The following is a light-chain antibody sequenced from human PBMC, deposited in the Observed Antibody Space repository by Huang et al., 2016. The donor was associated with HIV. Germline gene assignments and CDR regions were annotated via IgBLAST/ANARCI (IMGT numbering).Light chain of an antibody. CDR2: GAS. CDR3: QHYNIWPYT. J-gene: IGKJ2*01. CDR1: QSVSSN. V-gene: IGKV3-15*01. Sequence: EIVMTQSPATLSVSLGERATLSCRASQSVSSNLAWYQLKPGQAPRLRIYGASTRVTGIPARFSGSGSGTEFTLTISSLHSEDFAVYYCQHYNIWPYTFGQGTKLEIK.